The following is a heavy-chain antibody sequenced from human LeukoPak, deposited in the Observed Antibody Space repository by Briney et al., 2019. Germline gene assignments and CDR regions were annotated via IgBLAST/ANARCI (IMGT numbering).Heavy chain of an antibody. D-gene: IGHD2-21*01. V-gene: IGHV4-34*01. CDR3: ARSTYCGGDCSNYFDY. J-gene: IGHJ4*02. CDR2: INHSGST. CDR1: GGSFSGYY. Sequence: PSETLSLTCAVYGGSFSGYYWSWIRQPPGKGLEWIGEINHSGSTNYNPSLKSRVTISVDRSKNQFSLKLSSVTAADTAVYYCARSTYCGGDCSNYFDYWGQGTLVTVSS.